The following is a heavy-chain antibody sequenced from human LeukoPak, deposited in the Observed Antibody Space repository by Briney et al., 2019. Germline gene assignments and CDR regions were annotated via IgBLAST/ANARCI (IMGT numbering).Heavy chain of an antibody. CDR3: ARSPWGSYRVRHRPVDY. J-gene: IGHJ4*02. CDR2: INPNSGGT. V-gene: IGHV1-2*02. Sequence: ASVKVSCKASGYTFTGYYMHWVRQAPGQGLEWMGWINPNSGGTNYAQKFQGRVTMTRDTSSSTAYMELSRLRSDDTAVYYCARSPWGSYRVRHRPVDYWGQGTLVTVSS. CDR1: GYTFTGYY. D-gene: IGHD3-16*02.